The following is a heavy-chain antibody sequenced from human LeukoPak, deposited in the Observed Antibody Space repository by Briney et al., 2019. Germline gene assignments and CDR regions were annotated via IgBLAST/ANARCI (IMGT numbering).Heavy chain of an antibody. CDR2: FDPEDGET. CDR3: APARVDYYDSSGYL. J-gene: IGHJ4*02. D-gene: IGHD3-22*01. CDR1: GYTLTELS. Sequence: GASVEVSCRVSGYTLTELSMHWVRQAPGKGLEWMGGFDPEDGETIYAQKFQGRVTMTEDTSTDTAYMELSSLRSEDTAVYYCAPARVDYYDSSGYLWGQGTLVTVSS. V-gene: IGHV1-24*01.